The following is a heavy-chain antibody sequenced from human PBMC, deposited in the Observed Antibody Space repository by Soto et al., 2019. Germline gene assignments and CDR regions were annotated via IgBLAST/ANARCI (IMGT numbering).Heavy chain of an antibody. Sequence: QVQLVESGGGVVQPGRSLRLSCAASGFTFSSYAMHWVRQAPGKGLEWVAVISYDGSNKYYADSVKGRFTISRDNSKNTPYLQMKSLGAEDTAVDYCGRGVVAVAPFDYWGQGTLVTVSS. D-gene: IGHD6-19*01. V-gene: IGHV3-30-3*01. CDR1: GFTFSSYA. J-gene: IGHJ4*02. CDR2: ISYDGSNK. CDR3: GRGVVAVAPFDY.